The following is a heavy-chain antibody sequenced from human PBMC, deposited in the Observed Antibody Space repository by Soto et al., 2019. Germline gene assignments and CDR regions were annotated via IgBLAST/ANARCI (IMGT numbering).Heavy chain of an antibody. CDR1: NSVLTTSV. Sequence: QALLEQSGPEVKKPGDSVRISCWLYNSVLTTSVITWLRQAPGQGLEWMGWISAYDGGTLSALKFRNTLVMTTDSMTNRPAWRLGDFTLADRAVFYWGGGGGLYVRPFEIGGQGPPVTVSS. J-gene: IGHJ4*02. D-gene: IGHD3-10*02. V-gene: IGHV1-18*04. CDR2: ISAYDGGT. CDR3: GGGGGLYVRPFEI.